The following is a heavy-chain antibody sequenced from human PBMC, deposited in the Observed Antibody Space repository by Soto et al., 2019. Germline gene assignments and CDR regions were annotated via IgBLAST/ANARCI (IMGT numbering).Heavy chain of an antibody. CDR3: AADRKSDILTTSYYYYGMDV. D-gene: IGHD3-9*01. V-gene: IGHV1-58*01. Sequence: ASVKVSCKASGFTFTSSAVQWVRQARGQRLEWIGWIVVGSGNTNYAQKFQERVTITRDMSTSTAYMELSSLRSEDTAVYYCAADRKSDILTTSYYYYGMDVWGQGTTVTVSS. CDR1: GFTFTSSA. CDR2: IVVGSGNT. J-gene: IGHJ6*02.